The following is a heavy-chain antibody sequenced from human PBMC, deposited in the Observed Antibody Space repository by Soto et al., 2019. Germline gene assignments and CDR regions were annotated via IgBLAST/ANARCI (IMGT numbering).Heavy chain of an antibody. Sequence: QVQLQESGPGLVKPSETLSLTCTVSGGSISSYYWSWIRQPPGKGLEWIGYIFYSGSTNYNPSLQSRVTISVDTSNNQFSLKLRSVTAADTAVYYCARRWGTSFDFWGQGTLVTVSS. CDR3: ARRWGTSFDF. CDR2: IFYSGST. V-gene: IGHV4-59*01. J-gene: IGHJ4*02. D-gene: IGHD7-27*01. CDR1: GGSISSYY.